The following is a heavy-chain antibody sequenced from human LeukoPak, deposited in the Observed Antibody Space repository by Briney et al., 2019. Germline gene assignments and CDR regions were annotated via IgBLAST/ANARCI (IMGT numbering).Heavy chain of an antibody. CDR1: GFTFSSYA. CDR3: ARDHLSYYNVLDY. J-gene: IGHJ4*02. D-gene: IGHD3-10*01. Sequence: QPGRSLRLSCAASGFTFSSYAMHWVRQAPGKGLEWVAVISYDGSNKYYADSVKGRFTIPRDNSKNTLYLQMNSLRAEDTAVYYCARDHLSYYNVLDYWGQGTLVTVSS. V-gene: IGHV3-30*04. CDR2: ISYDGSNK.